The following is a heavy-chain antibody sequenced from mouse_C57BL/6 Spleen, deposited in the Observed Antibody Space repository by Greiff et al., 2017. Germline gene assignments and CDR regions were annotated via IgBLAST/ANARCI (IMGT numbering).Heavy chain of an antibody. CDR2: ISSGGSYT. J-gene: IGHJ2*01. Sequence: EVQGVESGGDLVKPGGSLKLSCAASGFTFSSYGMSWVRQTPDKRLGWVATISSGGSYTYYPDSVKGRFTISRDNAKNTLYLQMSSLKSEDTAMYYCARHDGYYPGYFDYWGQGTTLTVSS. CDR3: ARHDGYYPGYFDY. CDR1: GFTFSSYG. D-gene: IGHD2-3*01. V-gene: IGHV5-6*01.